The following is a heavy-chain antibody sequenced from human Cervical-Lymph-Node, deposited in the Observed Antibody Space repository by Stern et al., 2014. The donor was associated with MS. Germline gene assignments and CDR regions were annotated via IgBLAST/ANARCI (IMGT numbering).Heavy chain of an antibody. J-gene: IGHJ4*02. D-gene: IGHD6-19*01. CDR3: ARDRQWLIDY. CDR2: IYTTGST. Sequence: VQLVESGPGLVKPSQTLSLTCSVSGDSISSGGYYWNWIRQPAGKGLEWIGRIYTTGSTNLNPPLDSPVTTSVATSKNTFSLQLSSGTAAETAVYYCARDRQWLIDYWGQGTLVTVSS. CDR1: GDSISSGGYY. V-gene: IGHV4-61*02.